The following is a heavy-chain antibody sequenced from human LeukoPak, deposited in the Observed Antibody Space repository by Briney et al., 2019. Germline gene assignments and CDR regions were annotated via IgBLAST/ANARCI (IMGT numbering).Heavy chain of an antibody. CDR1: GFTFSSYA. Sequence: SGGSLRLSCAASGFTFSSYAMSWVRQAPGKGLEYVSGIGWTTYSAESVKGRFTISRDNSKNTLFLQMNSLRAEDTAVYYCAKRGLYGTVPFYGMDVWGQGTTVTVSS. D-gene: IGHD2-8*02. J-gene: IGHJ6*02. CDR3: AKRGLYGTVPFYGMDV. CDR2: IGWTT. V-gene: IGHV3-23*01.